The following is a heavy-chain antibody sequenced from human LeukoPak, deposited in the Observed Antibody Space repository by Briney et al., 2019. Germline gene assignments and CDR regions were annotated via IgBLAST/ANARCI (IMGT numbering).Heavy chain of an antibody. D-gene: IGHD1-1*01. CDR1: GFTFSSYA. V-gene: IGHV3-23*01. Sequence: GGSLRLSCAASGFTFSSYAMSWVRQAPGKGLEWVSAISGSGGSTYYADSVKGRFTISRDNAKNTLYVQMNSLRAEDTAVYFCARDPWGYRAGVMDFWGLGTLVTVSS. CDR3: ARDPWGYRAGVMDF. CDR2: ISGSGGST. J-gene: IGHJ4*02.